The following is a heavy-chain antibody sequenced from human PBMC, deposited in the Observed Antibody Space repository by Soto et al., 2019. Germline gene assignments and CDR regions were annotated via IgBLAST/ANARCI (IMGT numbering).Heavy chain of an antibody. CDR2: ISWNSGSI. CDR1: GFTFDDYA. V-gene: IGHV3-9*01. J-gene: IGHJ4*02. Sequence: GGSLRLSCAASGFTFDDYAMHWVRQAPGKGLEWVSGISWNSGSIGYGDSLKGRFTITRDNAKNSLYLQMNSLRAEDTALYYCAKARSHYGDSTYDFDYWGQGTLVPVSS. CDR3: AKARSHYGDSTYDFDY. D-gene: IGHD4-17*01.